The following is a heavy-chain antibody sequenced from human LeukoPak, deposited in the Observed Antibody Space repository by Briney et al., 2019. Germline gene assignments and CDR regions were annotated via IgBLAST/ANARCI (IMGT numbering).Heavy chain of an antibody. V-gene: IGHV4-4*02. CDR1: GGSISSTNY. Sequence: SETLSLTCGVSGGSISSTNYWSWVRQPPGKGLEWIGEVNLQGSTNYNPSLMGRVAISVDTSENHISLQLTSVTAADTAVYYCAREGGPYRPLDYSGQGTLVTVSS. CDR3: AREGGPYRPLDY. CDR2: VNLQGST. J-gene: IGHJ4*02.